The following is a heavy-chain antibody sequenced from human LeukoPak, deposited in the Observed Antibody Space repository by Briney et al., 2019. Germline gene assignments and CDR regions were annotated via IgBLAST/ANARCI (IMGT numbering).Heavy chain of an antibody. J-gene: IGHJ4*02. D-gene: IGHD3-22*01. CDR1: GLTFSSYS. Sequence: GGSLRLSCAASGLTFSSYSMNWVRQAPGKGLEWVSSISSSSSYIYYADSVKGRFTISRDNAKNSLYLQMNSLRSEDTAVYYCARGIDSSGYYYLDWGQGTLVTVSS. V-gene: IGHV3-21*04. CDR3: ARGIDSSGYYYLD. CDR2: ISSSSSYI.